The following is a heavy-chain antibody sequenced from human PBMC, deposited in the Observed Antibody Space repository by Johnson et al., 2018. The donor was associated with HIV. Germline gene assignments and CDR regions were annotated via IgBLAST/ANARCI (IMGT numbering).Heavy chain of an antibody. CDR2: IYSSK. J-gene: IGHJ3*01. Sequence: VQLVESGGGLVQPGGSLRLSCAASGFTVSSNYMSWVRQSPGKGLEWVSVIYSSKYYADSVKGRFTISRDNSKNTLYLQMNSLRAEDTAVYYCARITKVGPILSDAFDFWGQGTMVTVSS. D-gene: IGHD1-26*01. CDR3: ARITKVGPILSDAFDF. V-gene: IGHV3-66*02. CDR1: GFTVSSNY.